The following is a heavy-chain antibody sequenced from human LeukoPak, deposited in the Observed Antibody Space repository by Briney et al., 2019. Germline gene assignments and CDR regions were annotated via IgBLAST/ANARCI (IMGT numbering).Heavy chain of an antibody. V-gene: IGHV1-18*01. CDR3: ARSTKTVTSYYYYGMDV. Sequence: GASVKVSCKASGYTFTSYGISWVRQAPGQGLEWMGWISAYNGNTNYAQKLQGRVTMTTDTSTSTAYMELRSLRSDDTAVYYCARSTKTVTSYYYYGMDVGGQGTTVTVSS. CDR1: GYTFTSYG. J-gene: IGHJ6*02. D-gene: IGHD4-17*01. CDR2: ISAYNGNT.